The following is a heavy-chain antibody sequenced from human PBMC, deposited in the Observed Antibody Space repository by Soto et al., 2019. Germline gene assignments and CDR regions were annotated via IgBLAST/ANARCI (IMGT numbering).Heavy chain of an antibody. Sequence: QVQLVQSGAEVKKRGASVKVSCKASGYTFTGYYMHWVRQAPGQGLEWMGWINPNSGGTNYAQKFQGRVTMTRDTSISTAYMELSRLRSDDTAVYYCARVLVGDFWRGWQVGYYYGMDVWGQGTTVTVSS. J-gene: IGHJ6*02. D-gene: IGHD3-3*01. CDR3: ARVLVGDFWRGWQVGYYYGMDV. V-gene: IGHV1-2*02. CDR2: INPNSGGT. CDR1: GYTFTGYY.